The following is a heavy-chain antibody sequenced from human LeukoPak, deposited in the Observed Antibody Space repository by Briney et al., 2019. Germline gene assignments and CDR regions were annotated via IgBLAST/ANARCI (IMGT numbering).Heavy chain of an antibody. CDR1: GGSISNYY. CDR3: ARGSYDSSGHWQFDY. Sequence: PSETLSLTCTVSGGSISNYYCSWIRQSPGKGLEWIGYIYYSGSSNYNPSLESRVTISVDTSKNQFSLQLRSVTAADTAVYYCARGSYDSSGHWQFDYWGQGALVTVSS. V-gene: IGHV4-59*08. J-gene: IGHJ4*02. D-gene: IGHD3-22*01. CDR2: IYYSGSS.